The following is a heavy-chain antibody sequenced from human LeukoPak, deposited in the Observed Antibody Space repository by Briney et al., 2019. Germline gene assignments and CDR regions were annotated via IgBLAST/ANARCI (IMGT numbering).Heavy chain of an antibody. V-gene: IGHV3-53*01. CDR1: GFTVITND. D-gene: IGHD1-14*01. Sequence: GGSLRLSCAASGFTVITNDMTWVRQAPGKGLEWVSVLYSDGNTKYADSVQGRFTISRDNSKNTLYLEMNSLSPDDTAVYYCARGVEPLAANTWAYWGQGTLVSVSS. CDR3: ARGVEPLAANTWAY. J-gene: IGHJ4*02. CDR2: LYSDGNT.